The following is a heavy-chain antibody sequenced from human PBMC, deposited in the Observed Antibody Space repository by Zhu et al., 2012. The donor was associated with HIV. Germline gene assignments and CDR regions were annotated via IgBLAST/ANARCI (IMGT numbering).Heavy chain of an antibody. J-gene: IGHJ4*03. V-gene: IGHV4-59*01. CDR2: VYSNGNT. Sequence: QVHLQESGPGLVKPSETLSLTCSVSGGSISNYYWSWIRQPPGKGLDWIGFVYSNGNTNYNPSLRGRVTMSIDTSNNEFSLRLQSVTAADTAVYFCARHGGNEPEHFDSWGREVGHRLL. CDR3: ARHGGNEPEHFDS. CDR1: GGSISNYY. D-gene: IGHD1-1*01.